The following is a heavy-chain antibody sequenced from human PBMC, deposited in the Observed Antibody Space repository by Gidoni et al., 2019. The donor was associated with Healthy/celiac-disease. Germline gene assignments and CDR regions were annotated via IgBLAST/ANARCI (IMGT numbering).Heavy chain of an antibody. CDR1: GGTFSSYA. D-gene: IGHD2-15*01. V-gene: IGHV1-69*01. Sequence: QVQLVQSGAEVKKPGSSVKVSCKASGGTFSSYAISWVRQAPGQGLEWMGGIIPSCGTANYAQKFQGRVTITADESTSTAYMELSSLRSEDTAVYYCARDNPYCSGGSCYANWGQGTLVTVSS. CDR2: IIPSCGTA. J-gene: IGHJ4*02. CDR3: ARDNPYCSGGSCYAN.